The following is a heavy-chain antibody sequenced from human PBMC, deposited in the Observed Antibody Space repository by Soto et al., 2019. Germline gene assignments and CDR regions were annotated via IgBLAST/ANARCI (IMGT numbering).Heavy chain of an antibody. D-gene: IGHD2-2*01. CDR3: ARGECSSNYCFTRWALDI. V-gene: IGHV4-34*01. CDR2: ISHSGST. Sequence: QVQLQQWGAGLLKPSETLSLTCAVSGGSFSAYHWTWIRQTPGKGLEWFGEISHSGSTNYKPSLKSRVTISADPSKKQFSLNLTSMTAADSGVYYCARGECSSNYCFTRWALDIWGQGTVVTVSS. CDR1: GGSFSAYH. J-gene: IGHJ3*02.